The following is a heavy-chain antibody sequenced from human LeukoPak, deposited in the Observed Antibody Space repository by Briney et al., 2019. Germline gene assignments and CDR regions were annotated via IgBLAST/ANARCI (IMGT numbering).Heavy chain of an antibody. J-gene: IGHJ4*02. Sequence: ASVKVSFKASGYTFTGYYMHWVRQAPGQGLEWMGWINPNSGGTSYAQKFQGRVTMTRDTSISTAYMELSSLRSEDTAVYYCARGPRGYSYGFDYWGQGTLVTVSS. D-gene: IGHD5-18*01. CDR3: ARGPRGYSYGFDY. V-gene: IGHV1-2*02. CDR2: INPNSGGT. CDR1: GYTFTGYY.